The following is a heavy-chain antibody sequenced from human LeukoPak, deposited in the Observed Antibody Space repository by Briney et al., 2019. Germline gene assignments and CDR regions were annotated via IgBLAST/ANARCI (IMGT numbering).Heavy chain of an antibody. CDR3: ARDASGYFDY. Sequence: ASVKVSCKASGYTFTNNYLHWVRQAPGQGLEWMGWISAYNGNTNYAQKLQGRVTMTTDTSTSTAYMELRSLRSDDTAVYYCARDASGYFDYWGQGTLVTVSS. V-gene: IGHV1-18*04. CDR2: ISAYNGNT. D-gene: IGHD3-10*01. CDR1: GYTFTNNY. J-gene: IGHJ4*02.